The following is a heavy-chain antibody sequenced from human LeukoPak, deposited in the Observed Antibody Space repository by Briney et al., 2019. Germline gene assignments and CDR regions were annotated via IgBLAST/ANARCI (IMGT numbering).Heavy chain of an antibody. CDR1: GGSISSYY. V-gene: IGHV4-59*01. CDR2: IYYSGST. CDR3: ARGIESYGDYGY. Sequence: SETLSLTCTVSGGSISSYYWSWIRQPPGKGLEWIGYIYYSGSTNYNPSLKSRVTISVDTSKNQFSLKLSSVTAADTAVYYCARGIESYGDYGYWGQGILVTVSS. D-gene: IGHD4-17*01. J-gene: IGHJ4*02.